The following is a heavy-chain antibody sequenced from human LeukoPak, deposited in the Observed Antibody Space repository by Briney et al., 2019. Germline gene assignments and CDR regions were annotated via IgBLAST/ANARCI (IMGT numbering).Heavy chain of an antibody. Sequence: GGSLRLSCAASGFTFSSYAMSWVRQAPGKGLEWVSAISGSGGSTYYADSVKGRFTISRDNSKNTLYLQMNSLRAEDTAVYYCAKDILRWFGELSPLDYWGQGTLVTVSS. D-gene: IGHD3-10*01. CDR2: ISGSGGST. V-gene: IGHV3-23*01. J-gene: IGHJ4*02. CDR3: AKDILRWFGELSPLDY. CDR1: GFTFSSYA.